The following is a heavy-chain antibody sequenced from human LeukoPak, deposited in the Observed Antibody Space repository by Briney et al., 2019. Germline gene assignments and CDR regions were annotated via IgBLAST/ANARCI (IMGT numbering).Heavy chain of an antibody. CDR1: GFTFDDYT. J-gene: IGHJ6*03. D-gene: IGHD6-13*01. V-gene: IGHV3-43*01. CDR3: AKALYSSSSYYYYCYMDV. CDR2: ISWDGGST. Sequence: GGSLRLSCAASGFTFDDYTMHWVRQAPGKGLEWVSLISWDGGSTYYADSVKGRFTISRDNSKNSLYLQMNSLRTEDTALYYCAKALYSSSSYYYYCYMDVWGKGTTVTVSS.